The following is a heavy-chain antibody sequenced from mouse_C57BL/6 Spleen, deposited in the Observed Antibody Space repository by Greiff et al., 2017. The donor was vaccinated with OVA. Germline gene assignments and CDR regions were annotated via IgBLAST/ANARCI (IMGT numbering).Heavy chain of an antibody. D-gene: IGHD3-2*01. CDR2: IFPGRGST. J-gene: IGHJ3*01. V-gene: IGHV1-56*01. Sequence: QVQLKQSGPELVRPGASVKISCKAPGYTFTSYWMQWVRQRPGQGLEWIGEIFPGRGSTYYNEKFTGKATLTVDTSSSTAYMQLSSLTSADSAVYFCAKTDSSDYGTWFAYWGQGTLVTVSA. CDR1: GYTFTSYW. CDR3: AKTDSSDYGTWFAY.